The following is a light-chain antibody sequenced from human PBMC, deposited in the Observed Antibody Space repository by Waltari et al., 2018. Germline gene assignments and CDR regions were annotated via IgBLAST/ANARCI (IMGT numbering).Light chain of an antibody. Sequence: IQLTQSPSSLSASVGDRVTITSRASQGISRYLAWYQQKPGKAPKLLIYAASTLQSGVPSRFSGSGSGTDFTLTISSLQPEDFATYYCQQLNSYPPALTFGGGTKVEIK. CDR2: AAS. CDR1: QGISRY. J-gene: IGKJ4*01. V-gene: IGKV1-9*01. CDR3: QQLNSYPPALT.